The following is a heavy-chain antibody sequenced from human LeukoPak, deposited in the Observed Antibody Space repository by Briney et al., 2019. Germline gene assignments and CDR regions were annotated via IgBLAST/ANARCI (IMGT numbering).Heavy chain of an antibody. CDR3: ARDTVTTFRSFYYYYGMDV. D-gene: IGHD4-17*01. CDR1: GFTFSSYW. Sequence: GGSLRLSCAASGFTFSSYWMSWVRQAPGKGLEWVANIKQDGSEKSYVDSVKGRFTISRDNAKNSLYLQMNSLSAEDTAVYYCARDTVTTFRSFYYYYGMDVWGQGTTVTVS. J-gene: IGHJ6*02. CDR2: IKQDGSEK. V-gene: IGHV3-7*01.